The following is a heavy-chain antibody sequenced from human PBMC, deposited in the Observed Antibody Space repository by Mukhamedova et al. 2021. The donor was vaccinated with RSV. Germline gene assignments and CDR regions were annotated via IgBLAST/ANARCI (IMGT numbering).Heavy chain of an antibody. CDR2: ISGRGVST. V-gene: IGHV3-23*01. D-gene: IGHD3-16*01. Sequence: VSGISGRGVSTYYADSVNGRFTISRDNSKNTLHLQMSSLIAEDTAVYYCAKQGGWFDPWGQGTLVTVSS. CDR3: AKQGGWFDP. J-gene: IGHJ5*02.